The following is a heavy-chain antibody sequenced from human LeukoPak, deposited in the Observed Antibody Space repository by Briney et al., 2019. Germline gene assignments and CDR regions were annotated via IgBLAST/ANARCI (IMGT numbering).Heavy chain of an antibody. Sequence: SETLSLTCTVSGGSIRSSSYYWGWIRQPPGKGLEWIGSIYYSGSTYYNASLKSRGTISVDTSKNQFSLKLNSVTAADTGVYYCARHGNWDPFDYWGQGTLVTVSS. CDR1: GGSIRSSSYY. V-gene: IGHV4-39*01. CDR3: ARHGNWDPFDY. CDR2: IYYSGST. J-gene: IGHJ4*02. D-gene: IGHD7-27*01.